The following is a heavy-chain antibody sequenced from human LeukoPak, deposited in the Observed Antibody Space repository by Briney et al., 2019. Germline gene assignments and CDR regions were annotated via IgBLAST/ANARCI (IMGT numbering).Heavy chain of an antibody. CDR1: GYTFTGYY. CDR3: ARTSYCGGDCCSGFGY. Sequence: ASVKVSCKASGYTFTGYYMHWVRQAPGQGLEWMGRINPNSGGTNYAQKFQGRVTMTRDTSISTACMELSRLRSDDTAVYYCARTSYCGGDCCSGFGYWGQGTLVTVSS. CDR2: INPNSGGT. J-gene: IGHJ4*02. V-gene: IGHV1-2*06. D-gene: IGHD2-21*02.